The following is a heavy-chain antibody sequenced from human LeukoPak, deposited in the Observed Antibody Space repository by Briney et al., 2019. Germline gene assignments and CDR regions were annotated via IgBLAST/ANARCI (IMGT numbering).Heavy chain of an antibody. Sequence: GGSLRLSCAASGFTFSTFAMTWVSQAPGKGLEWVSTFSPDGIHYADSVKGRFAISRDDSMSTLFLQMNSLRAEDTAIYYCAKDYARGGCSLAHCNPIDSWGQGTLVTVSS. CDR3: AKDYARGGCSLAHCNPIDS. D-gene: IGHD2-15*01. CDR2: FSPDGI. CDR1: GFTFSTFA. J-gene: IGHJ4*02. V-gene: IGHV3-23*01.